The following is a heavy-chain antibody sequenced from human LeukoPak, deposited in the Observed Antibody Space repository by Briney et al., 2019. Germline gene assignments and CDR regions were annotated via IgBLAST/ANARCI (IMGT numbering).Heavy chain of an antibody. CDR2: INHSGNT. CDR3: ARGSDIERTHYYYMDV. CDR1: GGSFGGYY. D-gene: IGHD2-15*01. V-gene: IGHV4-34*01. J-gene: IGHJ6*03. Sequence: SETLSLTCAVYGGSFGGYYWTWIRQPPGKGLEWIGEINHSGNTNYNPSLKNRLTISVDTSKNQFSLSLSSVTAADTAVYYCARGSDIERTHYYYMDVWGKGTTVTVSS.